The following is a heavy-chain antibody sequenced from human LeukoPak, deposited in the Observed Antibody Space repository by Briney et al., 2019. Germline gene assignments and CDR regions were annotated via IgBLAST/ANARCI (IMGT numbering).Heavy chain of an antibody. CDR3: ASIYDFWSGYSVYFDY. CDR2: VYYSGST. J-gene: IGHJ4*02. CDR1: GGSISSSSYY. Sequence: SETLSLTCTVSGGSISSSSYYWGWIRQPPGKGLEWIGSVYYSGSTYYNPSLKSRVTISVDTSKNQFSLKLSSVTAADTAVYYCASIYDFWSGYSVYFDYWGQGTLVTVSS. V-gene: IGHV4-39*01. D-gene: IGHD3-3*01.